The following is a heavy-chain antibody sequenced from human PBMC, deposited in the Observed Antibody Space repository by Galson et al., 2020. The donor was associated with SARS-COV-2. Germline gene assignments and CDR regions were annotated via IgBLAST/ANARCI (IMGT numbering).Heavy chain of an antibody. CDR1: GYTFTGYY. J-gene: IGHJ4*02. Sequence: GESLKISCKASGYTFTGYYMHWVRQAPGQGLEWMGWINPNSGGTNYAQKFQGRVTMIRDTSISTAYMELSRLRSDDTAVYYCARDFIGATAYYFDYWGQGTLVTVSS. V-gene: IGHV1-2*02. CDR2: INPNSGGT. CDR3: ARDFIGATAYYFDY. D-gene: IGHD1-26*01.